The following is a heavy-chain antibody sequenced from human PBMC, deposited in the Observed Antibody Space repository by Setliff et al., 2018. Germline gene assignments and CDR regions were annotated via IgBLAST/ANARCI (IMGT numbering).Heavy chain of an antibody. Sequence: ASVKVSCKTSGYPFTDYYIHWVRQAPGQGFEWMGRINPSSGATIYAQKFQGRVTMTRDTSISTVYMELSRLRSDDTAVYYCARGALYYDSSGYYPDYWGQGTLVTVSS. CDR2: INPSSGAT. CDR3: ARGALYYDSSGYYPDY. CDR1: GYPFTDYY. J-gene: IGHJ4*02. D-gene: IGHD3-22*01. V-gene: IGHV1-2*06.